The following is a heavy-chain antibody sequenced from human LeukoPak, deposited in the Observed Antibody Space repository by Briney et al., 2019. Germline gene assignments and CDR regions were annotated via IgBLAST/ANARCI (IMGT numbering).Heavy chain of an antibody. Sequence: SETLSLTCAVYGGSFSGYYWSWIRQPPGKGLEWIGEINHSGSTNYNPFLKSRVTISVDTSKNQFSLKLSSVTAADTAVYYCARDSIVGATDRLDYWGQGTLVTVSS. J-gene: IGHJ4*02. V-gene: IGHV4-34*01. D-gene: IGHD1-26*01. CDR3: ARDSIVGATDRLDY. CDR1: GGSFSGYY. CDR2: INHSGST.